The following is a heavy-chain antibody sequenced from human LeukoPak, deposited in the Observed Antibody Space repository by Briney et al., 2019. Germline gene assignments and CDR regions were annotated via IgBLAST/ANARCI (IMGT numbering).Heavy chain of an antibody. J-gene: IGHJ4*02. CDR2: ISGSGGTT. CDR3: AKGALRYFDW. CDR1: GFTFSNYA. V-gene: IGHV3-23*01. D-gene: IGHD3-9*01. Sequence: AGGSLRLSCAASGFTFSNYAMSWVRQAPGKGLEWVSAISGSGGTTYHADSVKGRFTISRDNSKNTLYLQMNSLRAEDTAVYYCAKGALRYFDWWGQGTLVTVSS.